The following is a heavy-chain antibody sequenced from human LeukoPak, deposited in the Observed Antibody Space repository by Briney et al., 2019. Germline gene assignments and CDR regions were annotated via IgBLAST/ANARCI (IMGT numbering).Heavy chain of an antibody. CDR1: GGTFSSYA. CDR3: ARDLYYYGSGSYLFDY. J-gene: IGHJ4*02. CDR2: IIPIFGTA. Sequence: SVKVSCKASGGTFSSYAISWVRQAPGQGLEWMGGIIPIFGTANYAQKFQGRVTTTADESTSTAYMELSSLRSEDTAVYYCARDLYYYGSGSYLFDYWGQGTLVTVSS. D-gene: IGHD3-10*01. V-gene: IGHV1-69*01.